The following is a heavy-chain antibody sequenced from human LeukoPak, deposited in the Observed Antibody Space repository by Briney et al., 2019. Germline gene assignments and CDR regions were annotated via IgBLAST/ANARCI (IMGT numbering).Heavy chain of an antibody. CDR1: VFSLSTSGMC. CDR3: ARMRYCSSTSCYYFDY. Sequence: SGPTLVNPTQTLTLTCTFSVFSLSTSGMCVSWIRQPPGKALEWLARIDWDDDRYYNTSLKTRLTISKDTSKNQVVLTMTNMDPVDTATYYCARMRYCSSTSCYYFDYWGQGTLVTVSS. J-gene: IGHJ4*02. D-gene: IGHD2-2*01. CDR2: IDWDDDR. V-gene: IGHV2-70*11.